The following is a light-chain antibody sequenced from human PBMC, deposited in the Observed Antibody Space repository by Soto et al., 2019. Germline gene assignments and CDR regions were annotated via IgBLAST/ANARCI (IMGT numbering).Light chain of an antibody. CDR3: VSFAGGTYV. CDR1: SSDVGAYIF. J-gene: IGLJ1*01. V-gene: IGLV2-8*01. Sequence: QSALTQPPSASGSPGQSVTISCTGTSSDVGAYIFVSWYQQHPGKAPKLMVYDVNRRPPGVPDRFFGSKSGNTASLTVSGLQAEDDADYYCVSFAGGTYVFGTGTKVTVL. CDR2: DVN.